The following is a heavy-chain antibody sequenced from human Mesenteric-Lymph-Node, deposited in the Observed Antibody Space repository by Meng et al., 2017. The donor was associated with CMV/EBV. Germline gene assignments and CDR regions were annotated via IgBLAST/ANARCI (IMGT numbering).Heavy chain of an antibody. CDR1: GYTFTTYY. V-gene: IGHV1-46*01. J-gene: IGHJ4*02. CDR3: AAQWVVAAKGGLHY. D-gene: IGHD2-15*01. CDR2: INPDGGST. Sequence: ASVKVSCKASGYTFTTYYIHWVRQAPGQGLEWMGIINPDGGSTIYAQNFQGRVTMTSDTSTSTVYMALSSLRSEDTAVYYCAAQWVVAAKGGLHYWGQGTLVTVSS.